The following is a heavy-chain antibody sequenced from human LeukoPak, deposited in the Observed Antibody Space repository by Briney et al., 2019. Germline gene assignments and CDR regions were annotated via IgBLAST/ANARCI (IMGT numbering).Heavy chain of an antibody. J-gene: IGHJ3*02. V-gene: IGHV5-10-1*01. CDR2: IDPSDSYT. D-gene: IGHD2-2*01. CDR3: ARPGGYCSSTSCYYGAFDI. CDR1: GYSFTSYC. Sequence: GESLKISRKGSGYSFTSYCISWVRQMPGKGLEWRGRIDPSDSYTNYSPSFQGHVTISADKSISTAYLQWSSLKASDTAMYYCARPGGYCSSTSCYYGAFDIWGQGTMVTVSS.